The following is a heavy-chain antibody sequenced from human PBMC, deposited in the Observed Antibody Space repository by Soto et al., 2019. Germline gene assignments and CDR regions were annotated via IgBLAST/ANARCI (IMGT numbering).Heavy chain of an antibody. CDR3: AHRRSGYFDS. J-gene: IGHJ4*02. Sequence: QITLKESGPTLVKPTQTLTLTCNFSGFSLTETGMGVGWIRQPPGKALEWLALIYWDDDKRYSPSLKRGLTISKDASKNQVVLTKTNVDAVDTATYYCAHRRSGYFDSWGQGTLVTVSS. V-gene: IGHV2-5*02. CDR1: GFSLTETGMG. CDR2: IYWDDDK.